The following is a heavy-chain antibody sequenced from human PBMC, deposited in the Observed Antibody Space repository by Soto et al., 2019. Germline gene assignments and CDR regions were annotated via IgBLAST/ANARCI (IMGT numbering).Heavy chain of an antibody. CDR3: AQDQYHSSGYNSHDWSDP. J-gene: IGHJ5*02. CDR1: GGSISSSSYY. D-gene: IGHD3-22*01. V-gene: IGHV4-39*01. CDR2: IYYSGST. Sequence: PSENLSLTCTVSGGSISSSSYYWGWIRQPPGKGLEWIGSIYYSGSTYYNPSLKSRVTISVDTSKNQFSLKLSSVTAADTAEYYCAQDQYHSSGYNSHDWSDPLGQGVPDTV.